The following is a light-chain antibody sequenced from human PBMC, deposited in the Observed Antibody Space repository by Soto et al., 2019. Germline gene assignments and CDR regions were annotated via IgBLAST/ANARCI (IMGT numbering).Light chain of an antibody. CDR1: QSVISSF. CDR3: QHYRSSWT. Sequence: EIVLTQSPGTLSLSPGERATLSCMASQSVISSFLAWYQQKPGQPPRLIIYCTSSRATGIPERISGSGSGTAFTLTLSRLEPEDFAVYYCQHYRSSWTFGRGTKVEVK. V-gene: IGKV3-20*01. J-gene: IGKJ1*01. CDR2: CTS.